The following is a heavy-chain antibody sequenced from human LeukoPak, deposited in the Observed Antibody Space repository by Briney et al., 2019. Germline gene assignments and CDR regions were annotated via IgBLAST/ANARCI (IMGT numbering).Heavy chain of an antibody. J-gene: IGHJ4*02. D-gene: IGHD6-19*01. CDR2: IRSKAYGGTT. CDR1: GFTFGDYA. V-gene: IGHV3-49*03. CDR3: TLRQYSSGHTD. Sequence: GGSLRLSCTASGFTFGDYAMSWFRQAPGKGLEWVGLIRSKAYGGTTEYAASVKDRFTISRDDSKSIAYLQMNSLKTEDTAVYYCTLRQYSSGHTDWGQGTLVTVSS.